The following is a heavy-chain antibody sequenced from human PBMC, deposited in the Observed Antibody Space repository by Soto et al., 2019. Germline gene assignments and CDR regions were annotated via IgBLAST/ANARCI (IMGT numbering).Heavy chain of an antibody. CDR1: GYTFTDFY. D-gene: IGHD2-2*02. CDR3: ARSLLLGYCSSTSCYTVHYGMDV. CDR2: INAGNGNT. Sequence: GASVKVSCKSSGYTFTDFYIHWVRQAPGQRLEWMGWINAGNGNTKYSQKFQGRVTITRDTSASTAYMELSSLRSEDTAVYYCARSLLLGYCSSTSCYTVHYGMDVWGQGTTVTVSS. J-gene: IGHJ6*02. V-gene: IGHV1-3*01.